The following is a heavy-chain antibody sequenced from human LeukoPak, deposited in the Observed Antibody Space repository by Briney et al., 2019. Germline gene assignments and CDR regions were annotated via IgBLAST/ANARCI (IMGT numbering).Heavy chain of an antibody. V-gene: IGHV3-66*02. CDR3: ARGRWDHGSGSYPYYFDY. CDR1: GFTVSSNY. Sequence: GGSLRLSCAASGFTVSSNYMRWVRQAPGKGLEWVSVIYAGGSTYHADSGKGRFTISRDNSKNTVYLQMNSLRAEDTAVYYCARGRWDHGSGSYPYYFDYWGQGTLVTVSS. CDR2: IYAGGST. D-gene: IGHD3-10*01. J-gene: IGHJ4*02.